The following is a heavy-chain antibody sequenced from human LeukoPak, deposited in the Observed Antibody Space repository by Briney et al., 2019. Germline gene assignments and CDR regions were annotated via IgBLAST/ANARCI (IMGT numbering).Heavy chain of an antibody. Sequence: GGSLRLSCAASGFTFSSYAMSWVRQAPGKGLEWVSAISGSGGSTYYADSVKGRFTISRDNSTNTLYLQMNSLRSEDTAVYYCAKLPERIAAAGTDWFDPWGQGTLVTVSS. CDR1: GFTFSSYA. V-gene: IGHV3-23*01. CDR3: AKLPERIAAAGTDWFDP. J-gene: IGHJ5*02. CDR2: ISGSGGST. D-gene: IGHD6-13*01.